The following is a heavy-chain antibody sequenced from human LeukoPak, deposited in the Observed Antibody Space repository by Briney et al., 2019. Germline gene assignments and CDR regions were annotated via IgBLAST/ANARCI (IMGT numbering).Heavy chain of an antibody. V-gene: IGHV3-7*01. CDR1: GFTFSSYW. D-gene: IGHD6-19*01. CDR2: IKQNGSEK. Sequence: GGSLRLSCAASGFTFSSYWMSWVRQAPGKGLEWVANIKQNGSEKYYVDSVKGRFTISRDNAKNSLYLQMNSLRAEDTAVYYCARDPYSSGWPSYYYYGMDVWGQGTTVTVSS. CDR3: ARDPYSSGWPSYYYYGMDV. J-gene: IGHJ6*02.